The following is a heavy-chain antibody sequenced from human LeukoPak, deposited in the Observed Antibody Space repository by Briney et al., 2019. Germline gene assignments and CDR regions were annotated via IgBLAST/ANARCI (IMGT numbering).Heavy chain of an antibody. CDR3: AKDPSTSWYWYFQH. CDR2: ISGSGGST. J-gene: IGHJ1*01. Sequence: GGSLRLSCAASGFTFSSYAMSWVRQAPGKGLEWVSVISGSGGSTYYADSVKGRFTISRDNFKSTLYLQMNSLRAEDTAVYYCAKDPSTSWYWYFQHWGQGTLVTVSS. D-gene: IGHD2-8*02. V-gene: IGHV3-23*01. CDR1: GFTFSSYA.